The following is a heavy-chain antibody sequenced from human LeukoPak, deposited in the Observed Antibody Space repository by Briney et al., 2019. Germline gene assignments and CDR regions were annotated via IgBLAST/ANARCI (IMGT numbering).Heavy chain of an antibody. Sequence: PSETLSLTCTVSGGSISSYYWGWIRQPPGKGLEWIGSIYHSGSTYYKPSLKSRVTISVDTSKNQFSLKLTSVTAADTAVYYCARHERLEYFHHWGQGTLVTVSS. V-gene: IGHV4-39*01. J-gene: IGHJ1*01. CDR3: ARHERLEYFHH. CDR1: GGSISSYY. CDR2: IYHSGST. D-gene: IGHD1-1*01.